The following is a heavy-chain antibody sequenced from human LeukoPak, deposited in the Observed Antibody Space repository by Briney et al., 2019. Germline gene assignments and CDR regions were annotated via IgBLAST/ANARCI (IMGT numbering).Heavy chain of an antibody. J-gene: IGHJ5*02. CDR2: IYYSGST. D-gene: IGHD3-16*01. CDR3: ARFTPQGYGWGGYNRFDP. V-gene: IGHV4-59*01. Sequence: SETLSLTCTVSGGSISSYYWNWIRQPPGKGLEWIGYIYYSGSTNYNPSLKSRVTISLDTSKNQFSLNLTSVTAADTAVYYCARFTPQGYGWGGYNRFDPWGQGTLVTVSS. CDR1: GGSISSYY.